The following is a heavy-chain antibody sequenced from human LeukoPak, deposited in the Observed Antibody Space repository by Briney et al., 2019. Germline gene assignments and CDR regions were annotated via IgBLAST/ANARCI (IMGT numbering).Heavy chain of an antibody. D-gene: IGHD6-19*01. CDR2: ICGSGGCT. V-gene: IGHV3-23*01. J-gene: IGHJ4*02. CDR1: GFTFNTYA. CDR3: AKTTVGYSSGRYPGWPADC. Sequence: PGGSLRLSCAASGFTFNTYAIYWVRQAPGKGLEWGSGICGSGGCTYYADSVKGRFTISRDNSKNTVYLQMNSLTADDTAVYYCAKTTVGYSSGRYPGWPADCWGQGTLVTVSP.